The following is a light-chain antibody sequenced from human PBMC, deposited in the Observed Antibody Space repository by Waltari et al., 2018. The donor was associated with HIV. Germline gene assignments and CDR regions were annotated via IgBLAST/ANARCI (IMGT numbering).Light chain of an antibody. J-gene: IGKJ1*01. Sequence: EIKMTQSPSTLSAFVGDRVTITCRASQSIKAWLAWYQQKPGKAPKLLIYKASTLEIGVPSRFSGSGSGTEFTLTISSLQPDDFATYYCQQYNPYPWTFGQGTKVEVK. CDR2: KAS. V-gene: IGKV1-5*03. CDR1: QSIKAW. CDR3: QQYNPYPWT.